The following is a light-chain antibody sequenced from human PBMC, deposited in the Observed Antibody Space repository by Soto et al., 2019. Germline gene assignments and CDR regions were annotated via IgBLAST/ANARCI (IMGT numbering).Light chain of an antibody. J-gene: IGKJ4*01. V-gene: IGKV4-1*01. CDR3: QQYYSTLALT. Sequence: DIVMTQSPDSLAVSLGERATINCKSSQSVLYSSNNKNYLAWYQQKPGQPPKLLIYWASTRESGVPDRFSGSGSGTDFTLTIGSLQAEDVAVYYCQQYYSTLALTFGGGTKVEIK. CDR2: WAS. CDR1: QSVLYSSNNKNY.